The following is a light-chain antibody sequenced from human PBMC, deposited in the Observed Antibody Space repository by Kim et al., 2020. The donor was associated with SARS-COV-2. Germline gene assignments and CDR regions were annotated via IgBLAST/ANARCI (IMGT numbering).Light chain of an antibody. CDR2: AAS. Sequence: IQMTPSPSSLSASVGDRVTITCRASQSISNYFNWYQQRPGKAPKVLISAASILQSGVPSRFSGSGSGTDFTLTISSLQPEDFATYYRQPSYSDFSEYTCGQGTKLEI. J-gene: IGKJ2*01. CDR3: QPSYSDFSEYT. CDR1: QSISNY. V-gene: IGKV1-39*01.